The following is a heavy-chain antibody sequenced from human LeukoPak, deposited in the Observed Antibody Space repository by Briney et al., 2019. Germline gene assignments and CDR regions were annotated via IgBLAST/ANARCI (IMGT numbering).Heavy chain of an antibody. Sequence: ASVKVPCKPSGYRFTDFYIHWVRQAPGQGLEYMGRINTHNGATVYVQKFQGRLSMTSDTSLGAAYMELQNLRSEDTAIYYCARDHDYEGLKGNYWGRGTMVIV. D-gene: IGHD1-7*01. J-gene: IGHJ1*01. CDR1: GYRFTDFY. CDR2: INTHNGAT. CDR3: ARDHDYEGLKGNY. V-gene: IGHV1-2*06.